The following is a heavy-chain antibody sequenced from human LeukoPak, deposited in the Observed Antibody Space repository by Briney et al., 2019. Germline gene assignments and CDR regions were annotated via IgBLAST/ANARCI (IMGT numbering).Heavy chain of an antibody. Sequence: AGRSLRLCCTASGFNFGDHAMSWVRQAPGKGLEWVGFIRSKAYGGTTEFAASVKGRFTISRDDSKSIAYLQMNSLESEDTAVYYCTRVATSSSYYYMDVWGKGTTVTVSS. V-gene: IGHV3-49*04. D-gene: IGHD2-2*01. CDR1: GFNFGDHA. CDR3: TRVATSSSYYYMDV. CDR2: IRSKAYGGTT. J-gene: IGHJ6*03.